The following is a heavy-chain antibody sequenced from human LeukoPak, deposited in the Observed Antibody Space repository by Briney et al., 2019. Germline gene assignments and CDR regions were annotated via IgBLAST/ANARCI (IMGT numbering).Heavy chain of an antibody. Sequence: GGSLRLSCVASGFTFSSYAMNWVRQAPGKGLEWVSGISGSGGTTYYADSVKGRFTISRDKSKNTLYLQMNSLRVEDTAVYYCARDRATVTPKCFDYWGQGTLVTVSS. CDR2: ISGSGGTT. V-gene: IGHV3-23*01. CDR3: ARDRATVTPKCFDY. CDR1: GFTFSSYA. D-gene: IGHD4-17*01. J-gene: IGHJ4*02.